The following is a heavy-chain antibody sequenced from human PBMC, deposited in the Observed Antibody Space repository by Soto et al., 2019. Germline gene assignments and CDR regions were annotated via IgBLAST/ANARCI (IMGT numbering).Heavy chain of an antibody. Sequence: QITLKESGPTLVKPKQTLTLTCTFSGFSLITSGEGVAWVRQPPGKALEWLAVIYWDDDTRYSPSLKSRLTITTDSTKMQVVLTMTTMDPVDTATYYCAHIRNTWFDAFDIWGPGTMVIVSS. CDR2: IYWDDDT. J-gene: IGHJ3*02. CDR3: AHIRNTWFDAFDI. CDR1: GFSLITSGEG. D-gene: IGHD3-10*01. V-gene: IGHV2-5*02.